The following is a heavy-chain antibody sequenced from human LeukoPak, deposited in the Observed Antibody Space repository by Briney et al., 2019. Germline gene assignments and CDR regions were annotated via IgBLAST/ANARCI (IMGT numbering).Heavy chain of an antibody. CDR1: GGSFSGYY. V-gene: IGHV4-34*01. J-gene: IGHJ4*02. CDR2: INHSGST. D-gene: IGHD3-10*01. Sequence: SETLSLTCAVYGGSFSGYYWSWIRQPPGKGLEWIGEINHSGSTNYNPSLKSRVTISVDTSKNQFSLKLSSVTAADTAVYYCARERSLRPRFDYWGQGTLVTVSS. CDR3: ARERSLRPRFDY.